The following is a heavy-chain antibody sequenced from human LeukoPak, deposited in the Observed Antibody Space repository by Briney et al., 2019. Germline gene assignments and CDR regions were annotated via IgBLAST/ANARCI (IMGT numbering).Heavy chain of an antibody. CDR1: GFTFSSHA. D-gene: IGHD3-9*01. Sequence: PGGSLRLTCAASGFTFSSHAMSWVRQAPGKGLEWVSAIGDDVVSTYYAESVKGRFTISRDNSKNTLYLQMNSLRAEDTATYYCARDSPLLTVWGQGTLVTVSS. CDR3: ARDSPLLTV. V-gene: IGHV3-23*01. J-gene: IGHJ4*02. CDR2: IGDDVVST.